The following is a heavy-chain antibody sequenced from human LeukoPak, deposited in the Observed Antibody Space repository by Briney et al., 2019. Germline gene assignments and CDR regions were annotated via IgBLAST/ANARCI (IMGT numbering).Heavy chain of an antibody. CDR1: GYTFTGYY. V-gene: IGHV1-2*06. Sequence: ASVKVSCKASGYTFTGYYMHWVRQAPGQGLEWMGRINPNSGGTNYAQKFQGRVTMTRDTSISTAYMELSRLRSDDTAVYYCARDKGYSSGWYNWFDPWGQETLVTVSS. J-gene: IGHJ5*02. CDR3: ARDKGYSSGWYNWFDP. CDR2: INPNSGGT. D-gene: IGHD6-19*01.